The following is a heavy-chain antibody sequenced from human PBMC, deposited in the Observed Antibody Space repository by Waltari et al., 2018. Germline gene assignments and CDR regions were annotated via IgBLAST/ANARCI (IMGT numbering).Heavy chain of an antibody. Sequence: QVQLVQSGAEGKKTGASVKVSCKASGYTFTSQEINWVRQATGQGLEWMGWLNPNRGNPGYAQKFHGRVTMTRNTSISTAYMELSSLRSEDTAVYYCARVKTTVTTLYYWGQGTLVTVSS. V-gene: IGHV1-8*01. CDR2: LNPNRGNP. J-gene: IGHJ4*02. CDR3: ARVKTTVTTLYY. D-gene: IGHD4-17*01. CDR1: GYTFTSQE.